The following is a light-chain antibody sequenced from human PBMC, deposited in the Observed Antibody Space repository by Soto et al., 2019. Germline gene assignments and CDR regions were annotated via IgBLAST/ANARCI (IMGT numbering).Light chain of an antibody. J-gene: IGKJ4*01. CDR1: QGIGNY. CDR2: DAS. Sequence: DIQMTQSPSSLSASAGDRVTITCRASQGIGNYLAWFLQRPGQVPELLIYDASTLHSGVPSRFRGSGSGTDFTLTISSLQPEDVATYYCQNYNSVPLTFGGGTKVETK. V-gene: IGKV1-27*01. CDR3: QNYNSVPLT.